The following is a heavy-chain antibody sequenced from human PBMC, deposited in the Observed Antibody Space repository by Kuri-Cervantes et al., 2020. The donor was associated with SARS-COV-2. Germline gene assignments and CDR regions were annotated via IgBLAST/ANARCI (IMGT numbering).Heavy chain of an antibody. V-gene: IGHV4-59*11. J-gene: IGHJ6*03. CDR1: GGPISSHY. Sequence: SETLSLTCTVSGGPISSHYWSWIRQPPGKGLEWIGYIYYSGSTNYNPSLKSRVTISVDTSKNQFSLKLSSVTAADTAVYYCARSYYGSGSPNYYYYYMDVWGKGTTVTVSS. CDR2: IYYSGST. D-gene: IGHD3-10*01. CDR3: ARSYYGSGSPNYYYYYMDV.